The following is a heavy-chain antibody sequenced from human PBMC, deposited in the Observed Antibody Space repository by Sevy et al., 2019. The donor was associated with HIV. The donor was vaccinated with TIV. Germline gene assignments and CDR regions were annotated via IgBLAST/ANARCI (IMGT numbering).Heavy chain of an antibody. CDR1: GFTFSTYA. CDR3: AKGGGFYYDSSGYYPDY. V-gene: IGHV3-23*01. D-gene: IGHD3-22*01. J-gene: IGHJ4*02. CDR2: ISGSGGST. Sequence: GGSLRLSCAASGFTFSTYAMSWVRQAPVKGLEWVSAISGSGGSTHYADSVKGRFTISRDNSKNTLYLQMNSLRAEDTAVYYCAKGGGFYYDSSGYYPDYWGQGTLVTVSS.